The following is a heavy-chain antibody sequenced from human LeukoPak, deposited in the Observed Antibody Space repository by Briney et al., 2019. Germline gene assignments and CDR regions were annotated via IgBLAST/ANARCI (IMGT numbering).Heavy chain of an antibody. CDR2: INPSGGST. CDR3: ARAGFGRADAFDI. J-gene: IGHJ3*02. CDR1: GYIFTNYY. Sequence: ASVKVSCKASGYIFTNYYMHWVRQAPGQGLEWMGTINPSGGSTTYAQKFQGRVTMTRNTSISTAYMELSSLRSEDTAVYFCARAGFGRADAFDIWGQGTMVTVSS. D-gene: IGHD3-10*01. V-gene: IGHV1-46*01.